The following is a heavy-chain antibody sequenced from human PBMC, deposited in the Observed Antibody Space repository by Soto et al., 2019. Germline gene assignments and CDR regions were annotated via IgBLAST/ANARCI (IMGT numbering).Heavy chain of an antibody. CDR3: ARPRTVAATKGYDD. D-gene: IGHD4-4*01. J-gene: IGHJ4*02. CDR1: GGTFSRYP. V-gene: IGHV1-69*13. CDR2: IIPIFGTI. Sequence: SVKVSCKASGGTFSRYPIAWVRQAPGHGLEWMGQIIPIFGTISHAQNFQGRITITADESTGTAYMELSSLRSDDTAVYYCARPRTVAATKGYDDWGQGTRVTVSS.